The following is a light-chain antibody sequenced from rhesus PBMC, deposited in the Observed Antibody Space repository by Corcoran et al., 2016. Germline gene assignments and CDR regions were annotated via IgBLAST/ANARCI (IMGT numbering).Light chain of an antibody. Sequence: DIQMTQSPSSLSASVGDRVTITCRASQGITNDLAWYQQKPGETPKVLIYEASSLQSGIPSRFSGSGSGTDFTLTISSLQSEDLATYYCQHYYSTPYSFGQGTKVEIK. CDR2: EAS. J-gene: IGKJ2*01. CDR3: QHYYSTPYS. V-gene: IGKV1-25*01. CDR1: QGITND.